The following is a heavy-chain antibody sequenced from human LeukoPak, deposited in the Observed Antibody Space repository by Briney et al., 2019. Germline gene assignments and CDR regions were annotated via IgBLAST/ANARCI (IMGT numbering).Heavy chain of an antibody. CDR1: GFTFSSYW. D-gene: IGHD5-24*01. V-gene: IGHV3-7*03. Sequence: PGGSLRLSCAASGFTFSSYWMSWVRQAPGKGLEWVANIKQDGSEKYYVDSVKGRFTISRDNAKNSLYLQMNSLRAEDTAVYYCASLRWLRPVDYWGQGTLVTVSS. J-gene: IGHJ4*02. CDR2: IKQDGSEK. CDR3: ASLRWLRPVDY.